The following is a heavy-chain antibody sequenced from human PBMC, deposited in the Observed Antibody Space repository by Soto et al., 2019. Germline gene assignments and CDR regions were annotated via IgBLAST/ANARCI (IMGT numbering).Heavy chain of an antibody. V-gene: IGHV1-3*01. CDR2: INVDNGDT. J-gene: IGHJ3*02. Sequence: QVQLVQSGVEAKKPGASVKVSCKASGYTFTNYAMHWVRQAPGQRPEWMGWINVDNGDTKYVQKFQGRISMTRDTSASTAYMELNSLTSEDTAVYYCAVKDYGGNSKADAFDIWGQGTMVTVSS. D-gene: IGHD4-17*01. CDR3: AVKDYGGNSKADAFDI. CDR1: GYTFTNYA.